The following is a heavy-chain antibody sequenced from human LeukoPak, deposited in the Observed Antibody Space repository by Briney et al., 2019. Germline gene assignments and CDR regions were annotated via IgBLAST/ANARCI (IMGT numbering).Heavy chain of an antibody. CDR2: ISTIGGST. J-gene: IGHJ6*03. CDR3: AKEASLKYRYYYYMAG. V-gene: IGHV3-64*01. D-gene: IGHD3-16*02. Sequence: GGSLRLSCAASGFTFSSYAMHWVRQAPGKGLEYVSAISTIGGSTYYANSVKGRFTISRDNSKNTLYLQMGSLRVEDMAVYYCAKEASLKYRYYYYMAGWGKGPTVTVSS. CDR1: GFTFSSYA.